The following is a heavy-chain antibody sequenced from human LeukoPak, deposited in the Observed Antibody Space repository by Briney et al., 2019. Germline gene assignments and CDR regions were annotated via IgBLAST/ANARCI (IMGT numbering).Heavy chain of an antibody. CDR3: AKLLGTATTYDS. Sequence: GGSLTLSCGASGFTFSGNWMSWVRQAPGEGLEWVASINPDGSQKLYVDSVKGRFTISRDNTKSSLYLQMNSLGAEDTAMYYCAKLLGTATTYDSWGQGTRVTVSS. CDR2: INPDGSQK. V-gene: IGHV3-7*01. J-gene: IGHJ4*02. CDR1: GFTFSGNW. D-gene: IGHD5-24*01.